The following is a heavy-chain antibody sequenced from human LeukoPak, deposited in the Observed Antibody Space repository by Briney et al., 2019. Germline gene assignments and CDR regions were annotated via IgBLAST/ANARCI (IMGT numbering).Heavy chain of an antibody. CDR1: GFTFSSYS. J-gene: IGHJ4*02. V-gene: IGHV3-21*01. CDR2: ISSSSSYI. CDR3: ARDHSYRGSWDY. D-gene: IGHD5-18*01. Sequence: GGSLRLSCAASGFTFSSYSMNWVRQAPGKGLEWVSSISSSSSYIYYADSVKGRFTISRDNAKNSLYLQMNSLRAEDTAVYYCARDHSYRGSWDYWGQGTLVTVSS.